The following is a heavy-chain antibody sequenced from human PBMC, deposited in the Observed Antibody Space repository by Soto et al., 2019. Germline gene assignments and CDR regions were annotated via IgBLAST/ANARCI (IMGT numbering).Heavy chain of an antibody. CDR1: GVTFTRYS. V-gene: IGHV3-21*06. CDR2: IISTTNYI. CDR3: ARESEDLTSNFDY. Sequence: NPXGSLRLSCAASGVTFTRYSMNWVRQAPGKGLEWVSSIISTTNYIYYGDSMKGRFTISRDNAKNSLYLEMNSLRAEDTAVYYCARESEDLTSNFDYWGQGTLV. J-gene: IGHJ4*02.